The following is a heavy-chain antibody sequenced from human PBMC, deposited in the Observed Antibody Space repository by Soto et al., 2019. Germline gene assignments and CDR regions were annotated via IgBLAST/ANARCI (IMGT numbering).Heavy chain of an antibody. V-gene: IGHV4-59*01. Sequence: SETLSLTCTVSGGSISSYYWSWIRQSPGKGLEWIGYIYFSGSTNYNPSLKSRVTISVDTSKNQFSLKVTSMTAADTAVYYCARDYRSCSGCSCLGWDSYYGMDVWGQGTTVTSP. CDR1: GGSISSYY. CDR3: ARDYRSCSGCSCLGWDSYYGMDV. CDR2: IYFSGST. D-gene: IGHD2-15*01. J-gene: IGHJ6*02.